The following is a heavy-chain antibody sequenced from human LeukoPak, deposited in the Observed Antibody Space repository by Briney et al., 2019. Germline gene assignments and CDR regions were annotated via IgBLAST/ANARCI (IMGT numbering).Heavy chain of an antibody. CDR1: GFTFSSYW. CDR2: IKQEGSEK. J-gene: IGHJ4*02. CDR3: ATAASGRVLDY. V-gene: IGHV3-7*05. D-gene: IGHD6-13*01. Sequence: GGCLRLSCAASGFTFSSYWMTWVRQAPGKGLEWVAKIKQEGSEKYYVDSVKGRFTISRDNAKNSMYLQMNSLRAEDTAVYYCATAASGRVLDYWGLGTLVSVSS.